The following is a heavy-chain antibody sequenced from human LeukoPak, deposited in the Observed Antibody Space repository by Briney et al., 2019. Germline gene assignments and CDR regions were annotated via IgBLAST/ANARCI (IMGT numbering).Heavy chain of an antibody. CDR2: INPTSGGT. CDR1: GYTFTDYY. CDR3: AREFRTTTWSYDAFDL. Sequence: ASVKVSCKASGYTFTDYYMHWVRQAPGQGLEWVGWINPTSGGTNYAQKFQDRVTMTRDTSNNTSYMELSRLRSDDTAVYYCAREFRTTTWSYDAFDLWGQGTMDTVSS. J-gene: IGHJ3*01. V-gene: IGHV1-2*02. D-gene: IGHD1/OR15-1a*01.